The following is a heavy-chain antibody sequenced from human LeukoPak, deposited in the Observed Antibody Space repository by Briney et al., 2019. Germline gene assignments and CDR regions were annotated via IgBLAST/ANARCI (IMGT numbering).Heavy chain of an antibody. D-gene: IGHD3-10*01. V-gene: IGHV1-2*06. Sequence: ASVKASCKASGYTFTGYYMHWVRQAPGQGLEWMGRINPNSGGTNYAQKFQGRVTMTRDTSISTAYMELSRLRSDDTAVYYCARALGRGFGELLGYWGQGTLVIVSS. CDR1: GYTFTGYY. J-gene: IGHJ4*02. CDR2: INPNSGGT. CDR3: ARALGRGFGELLGY.